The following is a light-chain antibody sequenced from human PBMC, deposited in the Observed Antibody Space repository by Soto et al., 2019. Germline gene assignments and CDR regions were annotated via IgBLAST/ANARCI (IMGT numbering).Light chain of an antibody. V-gene: IGKV3-20*01. CDR3: QQYDNSPPT. J-gene: IGKJ1*01. CDR1: QSINSNY. Sequence: ETVLTQSPGTLSLSPGEGATLSCRASQSINSNYLAWYQQKPGQRPRVLIYGASSRATGIPDRFSGSGSGTDFTLTLSRLEPEDFAVYFCQQYDNSPPTFGQGTKVEIK. CDR2: GAS.